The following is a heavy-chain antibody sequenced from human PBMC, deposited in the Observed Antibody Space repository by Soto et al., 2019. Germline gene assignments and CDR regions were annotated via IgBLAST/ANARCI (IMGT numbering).Heavy chain of an antibody. CDR2: VFWDGGE. J-gene: IGHJ4*02. Sequence: QITLRESGPSLVKPTETLTLTCTFSGFSLTTTVVGVGWIRQPPGKALEGLAVVFWDGGERYSPSLKSRVTITKDTSKDQVVFTMTNMDPADTATYYCTQVYGSGSWGWYFHSWGQGTLVTVSS. CDR1: GFSLTTTVVG. V-gene: IGHV2-5*02. D-gene: IGHD1-26*01. CDR3: TQVYGSGSWGWYFHS.